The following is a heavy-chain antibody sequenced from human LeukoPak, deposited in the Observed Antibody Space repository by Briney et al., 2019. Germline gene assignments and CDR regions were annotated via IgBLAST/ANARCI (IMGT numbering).Heavy chain of an antibody. CDR3: ARGVDYYDSSGYYSFDY. CDR2: IYSGGST. Sequence: GGSLRLSCAASGFSVSVNYMSWVRQAPGKGLEWVSVIYSGGSTDYADSVKGRFTISRDNAKNSLYLQMSSLRAEDTAVYYCARGVDYYDSSGYYSFDYWGQGTLVTVSS. J-gene: IGHJ4*02. D-gene: IGHD3-22*01. CDR1: GFSVSVNY. V-gene: IGHV3-53*01.